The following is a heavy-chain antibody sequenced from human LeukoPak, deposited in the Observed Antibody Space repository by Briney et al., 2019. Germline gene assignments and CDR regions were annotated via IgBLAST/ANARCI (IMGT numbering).Heavy chain of an antibody. CDR1: DGSFSIYY. CDR2: IYYSGTT. J-gene: IGHJ4*02. CDR3: ARGRSWSTVFKGP. D-gene: IGHD4-11*01. Sequence: SETLSLTCNVSDGSFSIYYWSWARQPPGKGLEWIGYIYYSGTTNYNPSLKSRVTISVDTSKNQFSLKLSSVTAADTAVYYCARGRSWSTVFKGPWGQGTLVTVSS. V-gene: IGHV4-59*12.